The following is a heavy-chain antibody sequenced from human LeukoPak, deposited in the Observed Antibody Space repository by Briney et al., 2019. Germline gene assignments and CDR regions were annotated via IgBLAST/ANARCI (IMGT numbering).Heavy chain of an antibody. V-gene: IGHV3-30*04. Sequence: PGRSLRLSCAASGFTFSSYAMHWVRQAPGKGLDWVAVISYDRSNKYYSDSVKGRFTISRDNSKNTLYLQMNSLRTEDTAVYYCARDSDYYDSSGFLDYWGHGTPVTVSS. D-gene: IGHD3-22*01. CDR2: ISYDRSNK. CDR1: GFTFSSYA. J-gene: IGHJ4*01. CDR3: ARDSDYYDSSGFLDY.